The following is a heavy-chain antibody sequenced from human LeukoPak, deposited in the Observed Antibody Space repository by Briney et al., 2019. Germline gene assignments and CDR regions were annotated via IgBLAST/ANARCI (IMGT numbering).Heavy chain of an antibody. D-gene: IGHD6-19*01. J-gene: IGHJ4*02. CDR3: ARLYSSGWYSTSFDY. Sequence: SETLSLTCAVYGGSFSGYYWTWIRQPPGKGLEWVGEIIPGGSTDYKPSLRSRVTISVDTSENQFSLKLNSVTAADTAVYYCARLYSSGWYSTSFDYWGQGTLVTVSS. V-gene: IGHV4-34*12. CDR1: GGSFSGYY. CDR2: IIPGGST.